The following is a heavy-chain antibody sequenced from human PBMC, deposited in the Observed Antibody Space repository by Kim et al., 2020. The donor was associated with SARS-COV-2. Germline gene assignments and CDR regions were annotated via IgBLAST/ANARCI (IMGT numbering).Heavy chain of an antibody. CDR3: ARRRPAATPHYFYF. CDR1: GGSIACGDCF. V-gene: IGHV4-39*01. Sequence: SETLSLTCTVSGGSIACGDCFWAWIRQPPGKGLEWVGTAFYSGHTYYNPSLRSRITIPVATSKNQFSLRLSSVSAADTAIYYCARRRPAATPHYFYFW. D-gene: IGHD6-25*01. J-gene: IGHJ4*01. CDR2: AFYSGHT.